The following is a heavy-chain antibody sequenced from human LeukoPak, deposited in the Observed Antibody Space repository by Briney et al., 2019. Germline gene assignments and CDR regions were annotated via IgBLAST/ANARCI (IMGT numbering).Heavy chain of an antibody. CDR3: AKVYYDSSGYYESAFDI. V-gene: IGHV3-23*01. CDR2: ISGSGGST. Sequence: PGGSLRLSCAASGFTFSSYAMSWVRQAPGKGLEWVSAISGSGGSTYYADSVKGRFTISRDNSKNTLYLQMNSLRAEDTAVYYCAKVYYDSSGYYESAFDIWGQGTMVTVSS. D-gene: IGHD3-22*01. J-gene: IGHJ3*02. CDR1: GFTFSSYA.